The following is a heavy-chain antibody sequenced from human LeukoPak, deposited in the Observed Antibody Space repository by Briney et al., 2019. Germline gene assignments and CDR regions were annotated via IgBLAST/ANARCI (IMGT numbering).Heavy chain of an antibody. J-gene: IGHJ6*02. V-gene: IGHV1-69*04. CDR2: IIPILGIA. CDR3: ARGNDTMVRGPYGMDV. Sequence: GASVKVSCKASGGTFSSYAISWVRQAPGQGLEWMGRIIPILGIANYAQKFQGRVTITADKSTSTAYMELSSLRSEDTAVYYCARGNDTMVRGPYGMDVWGQGTTVTVSS. D-gene: IGHD3-10*01. CDR1: GGTFSSYA.